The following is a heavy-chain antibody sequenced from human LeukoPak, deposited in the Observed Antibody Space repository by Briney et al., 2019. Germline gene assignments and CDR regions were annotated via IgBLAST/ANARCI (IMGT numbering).Heavy chain of an antibody. V-gene: IGHV1-2*02. CDR2: LNPNSGDT. Sequence: ASVKVSCKASGYTFTDHYLHWVRQAPGQGLEWMGWLNPNSGDTNYAQKFQGRVTMTRDTSISTAYMELSRLRSDDTAVYYCARVPPRYYYGSGSSFDYWGQGTLVTVSS. D-gene: IGHD3-10*01. CDR3: ARVPPRYYYGSGSSFDY. CDR1: GYTFTDHY. J-gene: IGHJ4*02.